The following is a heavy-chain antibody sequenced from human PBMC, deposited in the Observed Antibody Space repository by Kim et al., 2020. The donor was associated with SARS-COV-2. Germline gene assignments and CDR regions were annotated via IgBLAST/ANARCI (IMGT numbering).Heavy chain of an antibody. CDR1: GGTFSSYA. J-gene: IGHJ5*02. Sequence: SVKVSCKASGGTFSSYAISWVRQAPGQGLEWMGWIIPIFGTANYAQKFQGRVTITADESTSTAYMELSSLRSEDTAVYYCARGAALTYDFWNGYYPKWFVPWGQGTLVTVSS. V-gene: IGHV1-69*13. CDR2: IIPIFGTA. CDR3: ARGAALTYDFWNGYYPKWFVP. D-gene: IGHD3-3*01.